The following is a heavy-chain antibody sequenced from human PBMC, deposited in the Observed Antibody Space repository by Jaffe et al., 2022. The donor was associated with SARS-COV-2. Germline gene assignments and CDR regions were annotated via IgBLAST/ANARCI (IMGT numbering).Heavy chain of an antibody. Sequence: QVQLVESGGGVVQPGRSLRLSCAASGFTFSSYGMHWVRQAPGKGLEWVAVISYDGSDKYYTDSVKGRFSISRDNSKNTLYLQMNSLRAEDTAVYFCAKDESGRGFYYYGMDVWGQGTTVTVSS. CDR2: ISYDGSDK. CDR1: GFTFSSYG. J-gene: IGHJ6*02. D-gene: IGHD1-26*01. V-gene: IGHV3-30*18. CDR3: AKDESGRGFYYYGMDV.